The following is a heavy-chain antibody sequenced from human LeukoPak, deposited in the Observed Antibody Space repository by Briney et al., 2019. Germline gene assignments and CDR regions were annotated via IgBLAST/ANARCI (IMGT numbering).Heavy chain of an antibody. CDR2: IIPIFGTA. J-gene: IGHJ6*03. V-gene: IGHV1-69*13. CDR1: GGTFSSYA. CDR3: ARNSLPRVYYYYYMDV. Sequence: SVKVSCEASGGTFSSYAISWVRQAPGQGLEWMGGIIPIFGTANYAQKFQGRVTITADESTSTAYMELSSLRSEDTAVYYCARNSLPRVYYYYYMDVWGKGTTVTVSS. D-gene: IGHD4-23*01.